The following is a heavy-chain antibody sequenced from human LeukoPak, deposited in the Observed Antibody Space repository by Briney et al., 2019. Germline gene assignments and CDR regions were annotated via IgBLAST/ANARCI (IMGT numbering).Heavy chain of an antibody. CDR1: GRLLSSYS. V-gene: IGHV1-18*01. Sequence: ASLKVSCKASGRLLSSYSIAWGRPAPREGLEWLLWIRNFVGETKTTQNLQGRVTLTTDTSTSTAYIKLRSLQSDNPPVNYCVGGRGLSNCLLTDGFDSWGQGTKVTVSS. CDR3: VGGRGLSNCLLTDGFDS. J-gene: IGHJ3*01. D-gene: IGHD1-1*01. CDR2: IRNFVGET.